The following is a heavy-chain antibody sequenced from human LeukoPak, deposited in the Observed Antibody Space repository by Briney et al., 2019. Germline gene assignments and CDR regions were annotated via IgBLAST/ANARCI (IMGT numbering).Heavy chain of an antibody. CDR1: GYTFTSYG. Sequence: ASVKVSCKASGYTFTSYGISWVRQAPGQGLEWMGWISAYNGNTNYAQELQGRVTMTTDTSTSTAYMELRSLRSDDTAVYYCARGSGMYYYDSSGYYGSMDVWGQGTTVTVSS. V-gene: IGHV1-18*01. CDR2: ISAYNGNT. J-gene: IGHJ6*02. D-gene: IGHD3-22*01. CDR3: ARGSGMYYYDSSGYYGSMDV.